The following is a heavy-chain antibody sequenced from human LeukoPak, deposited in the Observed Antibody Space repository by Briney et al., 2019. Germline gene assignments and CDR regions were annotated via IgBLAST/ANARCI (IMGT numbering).Heavy chain of an antibody. V-gene: IGHV3-30-3*01. CDR2: ISYDGINK. CDR1: GFTVSSNY. J-gene: IGHJ3*02. Sequence: GGSLRLSCAASGFTVSSNYMSWVRQAPGKGLEWVAVISYDGINKYYADSVKGRFTISRDNSKNTLFLQMNSLRAEDTAVYYCARDLSTMVILGAFDIWGQETMVTVSS. D-gene: IGHD3-10*01. CDR3: ARDLSTMVILGAFDI.